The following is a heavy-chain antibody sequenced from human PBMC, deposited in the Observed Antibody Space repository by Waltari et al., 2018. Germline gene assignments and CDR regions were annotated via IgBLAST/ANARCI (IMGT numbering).Heavy chain of an antibody. J-gene: IGHJ6*02. D-gene: IGHD3-10*01. V-gene: IGHV3-9*01. CDR1: GFSFDDYA. Sequence: EVQLVESGGGLVQPGRSLRLSCVASGFSFDDYAMPWVRQAPGKGLEWVSGINWNGNTKGYAEAGKGRFTVSRDNAKNSLYLQMNNLRPEDTALYYCGKDKPGYYGSGSYYFYGGMDVWGQGTTVTVSS. CDR2: INWNGNTK. CDR3: GKDKPGYYGSGSYYFYGGMDV.